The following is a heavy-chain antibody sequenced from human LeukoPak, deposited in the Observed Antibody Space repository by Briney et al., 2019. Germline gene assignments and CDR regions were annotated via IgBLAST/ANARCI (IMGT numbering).Heavy chain of an antibody. CDR2: IYHSGST. V-gene: IGHV4-30-2*01. D-gene: IGHD3-9*01. Sequence: SQTLSLTCTVSGGSISSGGYYWSWIRQPPGKGLEWIGYIYHSGSTYYNPSLKSRVTISVDRSKNQFSLKLSSVTAADTAVYYCASSIGDILTGYPRPADAFDIWGQGTMVTVSS. CDR1: GGSISSGGYY. J-gene: IGHJ3*02. CDR3: ASSIGDILTGYPRPADAFDI.